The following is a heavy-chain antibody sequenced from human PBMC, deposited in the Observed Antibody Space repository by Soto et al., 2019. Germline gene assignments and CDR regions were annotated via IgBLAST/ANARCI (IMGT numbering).Heavy chain of an antibody. Sequence: GGSLRLSCAASGFTFSSYAMSWVRQAPGKGLEWVSAISGSGGSTYYADSVKGRFPISRDNSKNTLYLQMNSLRAEDTAVYYCAKDLTRVTIFGVVIKGDAFDIWGQGTMVTVSS. D-gene: IGHD3-3*01. CDR1: GFTFSSYA. V-gene: IGHV3-23*01. CDR3: AKDLTRVTIFGVVIKGDAFDI. J-gene: IGHJ3*02. CDR2: ISGSGGST.